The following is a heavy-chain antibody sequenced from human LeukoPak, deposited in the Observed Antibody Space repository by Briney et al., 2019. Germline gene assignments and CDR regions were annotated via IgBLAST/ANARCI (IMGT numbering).Heavy chain of an antibody. Sequence: GASVKVSCKASGYTFTGYYMHWVRQAPGQGLEWMGWINPNSGGTNYAQKFQGRVTMTRDTSISTAYMELSRLRSDDTAVYYCARELRFLEWPPAFDIWGQGTMVTVSS. D-gene: IGHD3-3*01. CDR3: ARELRFLEWPPAFDI. V-gene: IGHV1-2*02. J-gene: IGHJ3*02. CDR1: GYTFTGYY. CDR2: INPNSGGT.